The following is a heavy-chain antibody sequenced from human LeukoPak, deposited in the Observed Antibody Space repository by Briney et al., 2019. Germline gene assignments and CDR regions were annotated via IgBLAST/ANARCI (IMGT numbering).Heavy chain of an antibody. CDR3: VKDRGNHVTDY. J-gene: IGHJ4*02. CDR1: SGSISSYY. D-gene: IGHD1-14*01. Sequence: SETLSLTCTVSSGSISSYYWSWIRQPPGKGLEWIGNIYYSGSTNYNPSLKSRVTISVDASKNQFSLKVRSVTAADTAVYYCVKDRGNHVTDYWGQGTLVTVSS. V-gene: IGHV4-59*01. CDR2: IYYSGST.